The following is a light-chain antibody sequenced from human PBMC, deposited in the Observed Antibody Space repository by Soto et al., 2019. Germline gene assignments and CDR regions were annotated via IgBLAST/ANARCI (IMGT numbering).Light chain of an antibody. CDR2: AAS. CDR1: QGISSY. J-gene: IGKJ1*01. Sequence: AIRMTQSPSSLSSSTGDRVTITCRASQGISSYLAWYQQKPGKAPKLLIYAASTLQSGVPSRFSGSGSGTDFPLTISCLQSEDVAAYYCQQYYSYTPTFGQGTKVEIK. CDR3: QQYYSYTPT. V-gene: IGKV1-8*01.